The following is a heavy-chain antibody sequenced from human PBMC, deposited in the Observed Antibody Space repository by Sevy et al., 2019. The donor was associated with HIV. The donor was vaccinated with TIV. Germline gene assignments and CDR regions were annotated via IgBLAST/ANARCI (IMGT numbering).Heavy chain of an antibody. V-gene: IGHV3-7*01. Sequence: GGSLRLSCAASGFTFSGYWMSWVRQAPGKGLEWVANINQDGGDKYYVDSVKGRFTISRDNAKNSLYLQMNSLRAEDTALYYCVRDITFGELANWFDPWEQGTLVTVSS. CDR2: INQDGGDK. CDR1: GFTFSGYW. J-gene: IGHJ5*02. D-gene: IGHD3-10*01. CDR3: VRDITFGELANWFDP.